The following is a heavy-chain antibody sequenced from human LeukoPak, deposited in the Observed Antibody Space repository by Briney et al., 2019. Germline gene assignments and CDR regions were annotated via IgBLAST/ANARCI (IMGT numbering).Heavy chain of an antibody. Sequence: GGSLRLSCAASGFTFSSYAMSWVRQAPGKGLEWVSAISGSGGSTYYADSVKGRFTISRDNSKNTLYLQMNSLRAEDTAVYYCAKDSFYDSSGYYSPDYFDYWGQGTLVTVSP. D-gene: IGHD3-22*01. V-gene: IGHV3-23*01. CDR1: GFTFSSYA. J-gene: IGHJ4*02. CDR2: ISGSGGST. CDR3: AKDSFYDSSGYYSPDYFDY.